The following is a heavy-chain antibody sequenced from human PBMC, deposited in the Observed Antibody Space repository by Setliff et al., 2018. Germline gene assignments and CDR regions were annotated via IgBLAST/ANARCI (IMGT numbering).Heavy chain of an antibody. CDR3: ARVLEPNYDILTGYYYYYYYGMDV. CDR1: GGTFSSYA. Sequence: ASVKVSCKVSGGTFSSYAISWVRQAPGQGLEWMGGIIPIFGTANYAQKFQGRVTITADESTSTAYMELSSLRSEDTAVYYCARVLEPNYDILTGYYYYYYYGMDVWGQGTTVTVSS. CDR2: IIPIFGTA. D-gene: IGHD3-9*01. J-gene: IGHJ6*02. V-gene: IGHV1-69*13.